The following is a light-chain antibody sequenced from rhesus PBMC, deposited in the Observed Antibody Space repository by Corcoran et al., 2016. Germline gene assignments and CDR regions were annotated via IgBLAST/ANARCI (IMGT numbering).Light chain of an antibody. V-gene: IGKV1-22*01. CDR1: QGISSW. CDR3: QQYRSSPFT. CDR2: RVS. J-gene: IGKJ3*01. Sequence: DIQMTQSPSSLSASVGDTVTITCRASQGISSWLAWYQQKPGKAPNLLIYRVSSLQSGVPSRFSGGGSATDCTLTIGSLHSGDFATYYCQQYRSSPFTFCPGTKLDIK.